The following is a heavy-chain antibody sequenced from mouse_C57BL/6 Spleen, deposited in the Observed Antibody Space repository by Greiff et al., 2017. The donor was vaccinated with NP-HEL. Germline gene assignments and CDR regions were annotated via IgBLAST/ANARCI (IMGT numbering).Heavy chain of an antibody. Sequence: EVQLQQSGPELVKPGASVKISCKASGYSFTGYYMNWVKQSPEKSLEWIGEINPSTGGTTYNQKFKAKATLTVDKSSSTAYMQLKSLTSEDSAVYYCAREKIAVTRLDYWGQGTTLTVS. V-gene: IGHV1-42*01. D-gene: IGHD2-2*01. CDR2: INPSTGGT. CDR1: GYSFTGYY. CDR3: AREKIAVTRLDY. J-gene: IGHJ2*01.